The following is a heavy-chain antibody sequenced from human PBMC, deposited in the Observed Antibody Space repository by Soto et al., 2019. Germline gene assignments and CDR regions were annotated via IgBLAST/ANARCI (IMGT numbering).Heavy chain of an antibody. Sequence: QVQLVESGGGVVQPGTSLRLSCEASGFAFNKIGMHWVRKAPGKGLEWVAFISYDGSSQYYADSVQGRLTITRDNSMNTLNMQLNSLRREDTAVYYCAKGGEVGGVLGDHWGQGSLVTVSS. CDR1: GFAFNKIG. J-gene: IGHJ4*02. CDR3: AKGGEVGGVLGDH. V-gene: IGHV3-30*18. D-gene: IGHD1-26*01. CDR2: ISYDGSSQ.